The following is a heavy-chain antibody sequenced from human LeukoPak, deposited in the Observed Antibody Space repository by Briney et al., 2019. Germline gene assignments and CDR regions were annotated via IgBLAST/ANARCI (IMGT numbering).Heavy chain of an antibody. CDR1: GFTFSSFA. CDR2: INTAGGPT. J-gene: IGHJ4*02. D-gene: IGHD6-19*01. Sequence: PGGSLRHSCAASGFTFSSFAMTWVRQAPGKGLEWVSVINTAGGPTDYADSVKGRFTISRDNSKNTLYLQMNSLRAEDTAVYYCAKGSGWYVWGQGTLVTVSS. V-gene: IGHV3-23*01. CDR3: AKGSGWYV.